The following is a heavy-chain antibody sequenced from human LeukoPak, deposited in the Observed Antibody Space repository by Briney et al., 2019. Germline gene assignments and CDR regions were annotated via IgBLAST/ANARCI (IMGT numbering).Heavy chain of an antibody. CDR3: AKAPDSFTYYYYGMDV. Sequence: GGSLRLSCAASGFTFSSYAMSWVRQAPGKGLEWVSAISGSGGSTYYADSVKGRFTISRDNSKNTLYLQMNSLRAEDTAVYYCAKAPDSFTYYYYGMDVWGQGTTVTVSS. J-gene: IGHJ6*02. CDR2: ISGSGGST. CDR1: GFTFSSYA. D-gene: IGHD3-9*01. V-gene: IGHV3-23*01.